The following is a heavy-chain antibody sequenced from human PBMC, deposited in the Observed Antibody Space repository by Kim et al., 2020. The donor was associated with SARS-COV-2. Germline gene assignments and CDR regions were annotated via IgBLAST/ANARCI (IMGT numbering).Heavy chain of an antibody. CDR3: ARHNYYQLLLRNWFDP. Sequence: SLRGRVPISVDTSKNQFSLKLSSVTAADTAVYYCARHNYYQLLLRNWFDPWGQGTLVTVSS. V-gene: IGHV4-39*01. J-gene: IGHJ5*02. D-gene: IGHD2-2*01.